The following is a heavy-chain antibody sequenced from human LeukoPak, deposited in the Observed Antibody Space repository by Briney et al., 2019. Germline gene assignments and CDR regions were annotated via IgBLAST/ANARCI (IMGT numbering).Heavy chain of an antibody. Sequence: GGSLRLSCAASGFTFSSYSMNWVRQAPGKGLEWVSSIRSSSSYIYYADSVKGRFTISRDNARNSLYLQMNSLRAEDTAVYYCARDKGNYDILTGYIWYFDLWGRGTLVTVSS. D-gene: IGHD3-9*01. V-gene: IGHV3-21*01. CDR2: IRSSSSYI. CDR1: GFTFSSYS. J-gene: IGHJ2*01. CDR3: ARDKGNYDILTGYIWYFDL.